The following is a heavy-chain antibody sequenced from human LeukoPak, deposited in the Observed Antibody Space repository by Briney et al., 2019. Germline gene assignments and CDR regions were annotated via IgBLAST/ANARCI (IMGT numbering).Heavy chain of an antibody. J-gene: IGHJ6*03. D-gene: IGHD2-2*02. Sequence: TLSLTCTVSSDSISSSTFYWGWIRQPPGKGLEWIGSIYHSGSTYYNPSLKSRVTISVDTSKNQFSLKLSSVTAADTAVYYCARLPYCSSTSCYTSHHYYYYMDVWGKGTTVTVSS. CDR2: IYHSGST. V-gene: IGHV4-39*07. CDR3: ARLPYCSSTSCYTSHHYYYYMDV. CDR1: SDSISSSTFY.